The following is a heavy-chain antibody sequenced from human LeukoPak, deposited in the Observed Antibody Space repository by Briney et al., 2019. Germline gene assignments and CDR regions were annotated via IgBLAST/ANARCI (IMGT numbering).Heavy chain of an antibody. D-gene: IGHD4-17*01. CDR1: GGSISTYH. V-gene: IGHV4-59*01. CDR2: ISYSGST. CDR3: AREPTLTTFGF. J-gene: IGHJ4*02. Sequence: SETLSLTCTVSGGSISTYHWSWIRQPPEKGLEWIGYISYSGSTNYNPSLQSRVTISVSTSKNQSSLKLTSVTSAETAVYYCAREPTLTTFGFWGEGTLVTVSS.